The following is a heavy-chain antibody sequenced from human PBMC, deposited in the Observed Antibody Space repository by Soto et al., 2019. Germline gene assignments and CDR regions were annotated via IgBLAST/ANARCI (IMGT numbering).Heavy chain of an antibody. D-gene: IGHD3-16*02. CDR3: ARDNYDYVWGSYRYSMDV. CDR1: GFTFSSYA. V-gene: IGHV3-30-3*01. J-gene: IGHJ6*02. CDR2: ISYDGSNK. Sequence: PGGSLRLSCAASGFTFSSYAMHWVRQAPDKGLEWVAVISYDGSNKYYADSVKDRFTISRDNSKNTLYLQMNSLRAEDTAVYYCARDNYDYVWGSYRYSMDVWGQGTTVTVSS.